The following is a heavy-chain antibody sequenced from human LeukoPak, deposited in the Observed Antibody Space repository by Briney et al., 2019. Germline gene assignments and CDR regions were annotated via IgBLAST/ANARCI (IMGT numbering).Heavy chain of an antibody. CDR1: GGSFSGYY. J-gene: IGHJ3*02. CDR2: INHSGST. V-gene: IGHV4-34*01. CDR3: ARRKHHAFDI. Sequence: KPSETLSLTCAVYGGSFSGYYWSWIRQPPGKGLEWIGEINHSGSTNYNPSLKSRVTISVDTSKNQFSLKLSSVTAADTAVYYCARRKHHAFDIWGQGTMVTVSS.